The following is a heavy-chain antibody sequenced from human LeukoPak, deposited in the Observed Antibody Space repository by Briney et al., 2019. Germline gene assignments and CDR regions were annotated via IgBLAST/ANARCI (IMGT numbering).Heavy chain of an antibody. J-gene: IGHJ4*02. D-gene: IGHD2-2*01. Sequence: PSETLSLTCTVSGGSISSSSYYWGWIRQPPGKGLEWIGSIYYSGSTYYNPSLKSRVTISVDTSKNQFSLKLSSVTAADTAVYYCARQLGYCSSTSCYADKIDYWGQGTLVTVSS. CDR2: IYYSGST. V-gene: IGHV4-39*01. CDR3: ARQLGYCSSTSCYADKIDY. CDR1: GGSISSSSYY.